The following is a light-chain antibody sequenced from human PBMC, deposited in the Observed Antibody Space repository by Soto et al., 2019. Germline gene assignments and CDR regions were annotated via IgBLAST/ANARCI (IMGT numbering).Light chain of an antibody. CDR2: LGS. CDR3: MQALQTPRT. CDR1: QSLVHRNGYNY. Sequence: DIVMTQSPLSLPVTPGEPASISCRSSQSLVHRNGYNYLDWNLQKPGQSPQLLIYLGSNRASGVPDRFSGSGSGTDFTLKISRVEAEDVGVYYCMQALQTPRTFGQGTKVEIK. J-gene: IGKJ1*01. V-gene: IGKV2-28*01.